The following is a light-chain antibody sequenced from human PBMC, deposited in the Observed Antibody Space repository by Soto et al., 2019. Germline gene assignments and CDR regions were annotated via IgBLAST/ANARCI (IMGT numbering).Light chain of an antibody. CDR2: AAS. CDR3: QQNYSATWT. Sequence: DIQMTQSPSSLSASVGDRVTITCRASQSISSYLNWYQQEPGKAPKFLIYAASSLQSGVPSRFSGSGSGTDFTLTITYVQPEDFATYSCQQNYSATWTFGQGTKVDI. V-gene: IGKV1-39*01. CDR1: QSISSY. J-gene: IGKJ1*01.